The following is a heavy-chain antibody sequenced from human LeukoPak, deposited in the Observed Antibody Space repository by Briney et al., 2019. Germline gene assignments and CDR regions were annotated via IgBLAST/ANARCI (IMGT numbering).Heavy chain of an antibody. CDR2: INTYGSTT. Sequence: PGGSLRLSCTASGFTFSNYWMHWVRHAPGEGLVWVSRINTYGSTTAYADSVKGRFTISRDNAKNTVYLQMKSLRAEDSGFYFCARGGYIYGYTVGQDYWGQGTLVTVSS. J-gene: IGHJ4*02. CDR3: ARGGYIYGYTVGQDY. D-gene: IGHD5-18*01. CDR1: GFTFSNYW. V-gene: IGHV3-74*01.